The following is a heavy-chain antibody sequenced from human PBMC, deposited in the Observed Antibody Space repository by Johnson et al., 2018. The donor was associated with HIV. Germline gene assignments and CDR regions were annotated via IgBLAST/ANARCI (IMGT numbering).Heavy chain of an antibody. Sequence: VQLVESGGVVVQPGGSLRLSCAASGFTFDDYAMHWVRQAPGKGLEWVSLISWDGGSSYYADSVKGRFTISRDNAKNSLYLQMNSLRAEDTALYYCAKGIVVVITDDAFDIWGQGTMVTVSS. D-gene: IGHD3-22*01. CDR3: AKGIVVVITDDAFDI. J-gene: IGHJ3*02. CDR1: GFTFDDYA. V-gene: IGHV3-43D*03. CDR2: ISWDGGSS.